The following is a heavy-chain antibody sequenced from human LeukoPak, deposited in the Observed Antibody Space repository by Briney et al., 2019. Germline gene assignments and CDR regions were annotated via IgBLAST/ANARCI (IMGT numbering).Heavy chain of an antibody. J-gene: IGHJ4*02. Sequence: PGGSLRLSCAASGFTFSNAWMSWVRQAPGKGLEWVGRIKSKTDGGTTDYAAPVKGRFTISRDDSKNTLYLQMNSLKTEDTAVYYCTTDQQQWRPCYFDYWGQGTLVTVSS. V-gene: IGHV3-15*01. CDR2: IKSKTDGGTT. CDR3: TTDQQQWRPCYFDY. D-gene: IGHD6-13*01. CDR1: GFTFSNAW.